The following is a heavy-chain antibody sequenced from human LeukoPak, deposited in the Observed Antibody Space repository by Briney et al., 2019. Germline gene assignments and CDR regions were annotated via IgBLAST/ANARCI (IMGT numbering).Heavy chain of an antibody. CDR2: IKQDGSEK. Sequence: GGSLRLSCAASVFTFSSYWMSWVRQAPGPGLEWVANIKQDGSEKYYVDSVKGRFTISRDNAKNSLYLQMHSLRAEDTAVYYCARDYGDYVSYFDYWGQGTLVTVSS. D-gene: IGHD4-17*01. J-gene: IGHJ4*02. CDR3: ARDYGDYVSYFDY. V-gene: IGHV3-7*01. CDR1: VFTFSSYW.